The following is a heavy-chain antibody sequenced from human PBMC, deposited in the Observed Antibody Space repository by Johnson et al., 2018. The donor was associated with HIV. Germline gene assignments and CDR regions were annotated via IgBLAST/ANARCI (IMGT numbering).Heavy chain of an antibody. V-gene: IGHV3-30*04. CDR1: GLNFSDYG. CDR3: ARGRIGTIVMDLRGCAFDI. J-gene: IGHJ3*02. Sequence: VLLLESGGGVVQPGMFVTLSCAASGLNFSDYGMHWVRQAPGKGLEWVAVISFDGSNEYYTDSVKGRFTISRDNSKNTLHLQMNSLRTEDTAIYYCARGRIGTIVMDLRGCAFDIWGQGTLVTVSS. CDR2: ISFDGSNE. D-gene: IGHD3-22*01.